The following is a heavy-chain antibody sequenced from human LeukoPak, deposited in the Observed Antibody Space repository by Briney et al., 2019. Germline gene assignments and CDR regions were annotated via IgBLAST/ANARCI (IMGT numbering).Heavy chain of an antibody. V-gene: IGHV1-69*04. CDR1: GGTFSSYA. J-gene: IGHJ6*02. CDR2: IIPILGIA. D-gene: IGHD3-3*01. Sequence: SVKVSCKASGGTFSSYAISWVRQAPGQGLEWMGRIIPILGIANYAQKFQGRVTITADNSTSTAYMELSSLRSEDTAVYYCARDQSYYDFWSGYGPPHYGMDVWGQGTTVTVSS. CDR3: ARDQSYYDFWSGYGPPHYGMDV.